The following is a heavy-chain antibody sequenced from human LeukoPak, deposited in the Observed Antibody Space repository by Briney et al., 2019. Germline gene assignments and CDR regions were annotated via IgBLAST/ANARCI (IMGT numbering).Heavy chain of an antibody. CDR3: ARSGYSYGPADY. J-gene: IGHJ4*02. CDR2: ISSSSSYI. D-gene: IGHD5-18*01. CDR1: GFTFSIYS. V-gene: IGHV3-21*01. Sequence: GGSLRLSCAASGFTFSIYSMNWVRQAPGKGLEWVSSISSSSSYIYYADSVKGRFTISRDNAKNSLYLQMNSLRAEDTAVYYCARSGYSYGPADYWGQGTLVTVSS.